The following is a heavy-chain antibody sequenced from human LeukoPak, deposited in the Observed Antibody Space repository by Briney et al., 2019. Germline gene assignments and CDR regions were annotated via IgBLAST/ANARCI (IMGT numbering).Heavy chain of an antibody. CDR1: WFSFTTTGVG. Sequence: SGPALVKPTQTLTLTCTFSWFSFTTTGVGLGWIRQRPGKALEWLGMILWDDDKRYSPSLKNIHTLTQHAAENRVVLTMTNVNPADTGKYFCAHTGYSYGLDYWGQGTLVTVSS. V-gene: IGHV2-5*02. J-gene: IGHJ4*02. CDR2: ILWDDDK. D-gene: IGHD5-18*01. CDR3: AHTGYSYGLDY.